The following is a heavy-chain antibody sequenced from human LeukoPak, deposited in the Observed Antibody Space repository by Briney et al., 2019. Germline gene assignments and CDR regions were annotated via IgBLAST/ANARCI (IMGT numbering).Heavy chain of an antibody. CDR3: ARHGGTVAVNDAFDV. D-gene: IGHD1-1*01. CDR1: GGSISSYY. Sequence: SETLSLTCTVSGGSISSYYWSRIRQPPGKGLEWIGYIYYNGRTTYNPSLSSRVTISVDMSKNQFSLKLSSVSAADTAIYYCARHGGTVAVNDAFDVWGQGTVVTVSS. J-gene: IGHJ3*01. V-gene: IGHV4-59*08. CDR2: IYYNGRT.